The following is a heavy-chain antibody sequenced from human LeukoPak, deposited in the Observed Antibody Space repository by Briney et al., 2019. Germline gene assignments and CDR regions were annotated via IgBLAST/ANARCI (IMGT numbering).Heavy chain of an antibody. CDR1: GFTFSNYA. V-gene: IGHV3-23*01. CDR2: ISDSGGST. CDR3: AKRFCSGSSCFFLESEFFQH. J-gene: IGHJ1*01. Sequence: SGGSLRLSCAASGFTFSNYAMSWVRQAPGKGLEWVSSISDSGGSTYDGDSVKGRFTISRDNSKNTLYLQMNNLRAEDTAVYYCAKRFCSGSSCFFLESEFFQHWGQGTLVTVSS. D-gene: IGHD2-2*01.